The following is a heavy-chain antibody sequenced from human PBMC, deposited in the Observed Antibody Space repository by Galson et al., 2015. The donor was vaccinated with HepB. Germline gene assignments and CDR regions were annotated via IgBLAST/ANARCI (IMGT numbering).Heavy chain of an antibody. CDR3: AAVVGNSSSSALDY. CDR1: GFTFTSSA. CDR2: IVVGSGNT. J-gene: IGHJ4*02. D-gene: IGHD6-6*01. Sequence: SVKVSCKASGFTFTSSAMQWVRQARGQRLEWIGWIVVGSGNTNYAQKFQERVTITRDMSTSTAYMELSSLRSEDTAVYYCAAVVGNSSSSALDYWGQGTLVTVSS. V-gene: IGHV1-58*02.